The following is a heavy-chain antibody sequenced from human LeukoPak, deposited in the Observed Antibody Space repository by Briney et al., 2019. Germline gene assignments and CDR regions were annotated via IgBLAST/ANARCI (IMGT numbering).Heavy chain of an antibody. CDR2: ISGSGGST. J-gene: IGHJ4*02. Sequence: GGSLRLSCAASGFTFSDYAMSWVRQAPGKGLEWVSGISGSGGSTYYADSVKGRFTISRDNSKNTVFLQVNSLRAEDTAVYYCARDEGAAYFDYWGQGTLVTVSS. CDR1: GFTFSDYA. D-gene: IGHD1-26*01. CDR3: ARDEGAAYFDY. V-gene: IGHV3-23*01.